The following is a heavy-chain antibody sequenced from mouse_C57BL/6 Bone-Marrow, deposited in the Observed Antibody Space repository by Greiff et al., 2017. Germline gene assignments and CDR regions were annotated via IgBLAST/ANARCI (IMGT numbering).Heavy chain of an antibody. CDR2: ISSGCSTI. CDR1: GFTFSDYG. V-gene: IGHV5-17*01. D-gene: IGHD1-1*01. CDR3: ARGLYYYGFDY. J-gene: IGHJ2*01. Sequence: EVKLMESGGGLVKPGGSLKLSCAASGFTFSDYGMHWVRQAPEKGLEWVAYISSGCSTIYYADTVKGRFTISRDNAKNTLFLQMTSLRSEDTAMYYCARGLYYYGFDYWGQGTTLTVSS.